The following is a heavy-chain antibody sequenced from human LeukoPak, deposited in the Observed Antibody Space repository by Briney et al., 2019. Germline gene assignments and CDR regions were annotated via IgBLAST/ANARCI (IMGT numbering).Heavy chain of an antibody. CDR2: ISYDGSNK. V-gene: IGHV3-30-3*01. CDR3: ARDQGFLVPRDYFDY. CDR1: GFTFSSYA. D-gene: IGHD3-3*01. Sequence: GGSLRLSCAASGFTFSSYAMHWVRQAPGKGLESVAVISYDGSNKYYADSVKGRFTISRDNSKNTLYLQMNSLRAEDTAVYYCARDQGFLVPRDYFDYWGQGTLVTVSS. J-gene: IGHJ4*02.